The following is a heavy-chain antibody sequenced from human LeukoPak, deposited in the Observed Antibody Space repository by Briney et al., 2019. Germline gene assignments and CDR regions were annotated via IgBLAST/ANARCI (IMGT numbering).Heavy chain of an antibody. D-gene: IGHD2-2*01. CDR2: IYYSGSP. CDR3: ARGSGYCSSTSCYAISSFDY. Sequence: SETLSLTCTVSGGSISSYYWSWIRQPPGKGLEWIGYIYYSGSPNYNPSLKSRVTISVDTSKNQFSLKLSSVTAADTAVYYCARGSGYCSSTSCYAISSFDYWGQGTLVTVSS. J-gene: IGHJ4*02. V-gene: IGHV4-59*01. CDR1: GGSISSYY.